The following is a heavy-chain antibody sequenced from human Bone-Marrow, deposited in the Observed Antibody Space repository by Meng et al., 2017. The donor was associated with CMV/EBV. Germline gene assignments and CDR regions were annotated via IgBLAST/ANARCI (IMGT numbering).Heavy chain of an antibody. Sequence: GESLKISCAASGFTFSDYYMSWIRQAPGKGLEWVSYISSSGSTIYYADSVKGGFTISRDNAKNSLYLQMNSLEAEDTAVDYCARERRVSSGRTYYFDYWGQGTLVTVSS. D-gene: IGHD6-19*01. CDR3: ARERRVSSGRTYYFDY. V-gene: IGHV3-11*01. J-gene: IGHJ4*02. CDR1: GFTFSDYY. CDR2: ISSSGSTI.